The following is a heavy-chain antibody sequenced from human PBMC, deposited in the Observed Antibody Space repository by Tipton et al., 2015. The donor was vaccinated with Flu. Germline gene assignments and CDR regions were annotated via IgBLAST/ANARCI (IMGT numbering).Heavy chain of an antibody. Sequence: SLRLSCVASGFTFNTCAMTWVRQAPGEGLQWVSTISGGGGTTYYADSLKGRFSISRDNSKNTLFLQINDLRAEDTAVYYCAKVEQGSGSGWSFDYWGQGTLVTVSS. D-gene: IGHD6-19*01. J-gene: IGHJ4*02. CDR3: AKVEQGSGSGWSFDY. V-gene: IGHV3-23*01. CDR1: GFTFNTCA. CDR2: ISGGGGTT.